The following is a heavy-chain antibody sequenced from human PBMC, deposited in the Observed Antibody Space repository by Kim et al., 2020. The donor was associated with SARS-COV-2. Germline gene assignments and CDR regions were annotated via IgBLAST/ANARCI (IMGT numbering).Heavy chain of an antibody. D-gene: IGHD5-18*01. V-gene: IGHV3-33*01. Sequence: GGSLRLSCAASGFTFSSYGMHWVRQAPGKGLEWVAVIWYDGSNKYYADSVKGRFTISRDNSKNTLYLQMNSLRAEDTAVYYCAREDTAMAFDYWGQGTLVTVSS. J-gene: IGHJ4*02. CDR3: AREDTAMAFDY. CDR2: IWYDGSNK. CDR1: GFTFSSYG.